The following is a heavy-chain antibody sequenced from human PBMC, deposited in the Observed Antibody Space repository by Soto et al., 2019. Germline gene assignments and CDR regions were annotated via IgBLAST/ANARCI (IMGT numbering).Heavy chain of an antibody. CDR2: ISGSSDNI. Sequence: GGSLRLSCAASGLTIRDSFMSWIGQPPGNGLEWVSFISGSSDNIKYADYVKGRFTISRDNAKNSLYLQMNSLRAEDTAVYYCVRDSARIVVVPRVDGDNWFDPWGQGTLVTVSS. J-gene: IGHJ5*02. V-gene: IGHV3-11*06. D-gene: IGHD2-2*01. CDR1: GLTIRDSF. CDR3: VRDSARIVVVPRVDGDNWFDP.